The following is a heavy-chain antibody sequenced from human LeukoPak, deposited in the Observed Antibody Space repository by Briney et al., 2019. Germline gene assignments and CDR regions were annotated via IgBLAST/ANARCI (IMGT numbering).Heavy chain of an antibody. Sequence: SETLSLTCTVSGGSISSGGSYWTWIRQHPGKGLEWIGFIYYSGVSYYNPSLESRVSFSVDTSKSQFSLWLSSVTAADTAVYYCARGLESFALTFEGVFVSYDSWGQGTLVIVSS. D-gene: IGHD3-16*02. CDR2: IYYSGVS. J-gene: IGHJ4*02. CDR1: GGSISSGGSY. CDR3: ARGLESFALTFEGVFVSYDS. V-gene: IGHV4-31*03.